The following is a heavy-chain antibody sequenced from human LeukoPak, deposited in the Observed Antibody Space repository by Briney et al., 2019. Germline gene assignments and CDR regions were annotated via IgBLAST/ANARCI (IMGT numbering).Heavy chain of an antibody. D-gene: IGHD1-26*01. Sequence: SETLSLTCTVSGGSISGHFWSWIRQPPGKGLEWIGFVSYSGDTNYSPSFNGRVTISLDTSKSQFSLNLSSVTAADTAVYFCARGGASSRYFGYWGQGTLVTVSS. CDR3: ARGGASSRYFGY. V-gene: IGHV4-59*11. CDR2: VSYSGDT. CDR1: GGSISGHF. J-gene: IGHJ4*02.